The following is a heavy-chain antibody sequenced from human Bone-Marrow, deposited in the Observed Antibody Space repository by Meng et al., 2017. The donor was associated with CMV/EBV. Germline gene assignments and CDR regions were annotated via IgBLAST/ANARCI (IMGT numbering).Heavy chain of an antibody. CDR2: INSDGSST. CDR1: GFTFSSYW. J-gene: IGHJ6*02. V-gene: IGHV3-74*01. Sequence: GGSLRLSCAASGFTFSSYWMHWVRQAPGKGLVWVSRINSDGSSTSYADSVKGRFTISRDNAKNTLYLQMNSLRAEDTAVYYCARPARTTDYYDSSGLRPKRGMDVWGQGPTVTVSS. CDR3: ARPARTTDYYDSSGLRPKRGMDV. D-gene: IGHD3-22*01.